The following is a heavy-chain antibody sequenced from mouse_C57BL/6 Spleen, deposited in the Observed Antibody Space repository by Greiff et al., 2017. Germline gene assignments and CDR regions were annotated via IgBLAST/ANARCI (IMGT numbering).Heavy chain of an antibody. CDR1: GFTFSRYA. CDR2: ISDGGSYT. V-gene: IGHV5-4*03. Sequence: EVKLMESGGGLVKPGGSLKLSCAASGFTFSRYAMSWVRQTPEKRLEWVATISDGGSYTYYPDNVKGRFTISRDNAKHNLYLQMSHLKSEDTAMYYSARRRPSDWYFDFWGTGTTVTVSS. CDR3: ARRRPSDWYFDF. J-gene: IGHJ1*03.